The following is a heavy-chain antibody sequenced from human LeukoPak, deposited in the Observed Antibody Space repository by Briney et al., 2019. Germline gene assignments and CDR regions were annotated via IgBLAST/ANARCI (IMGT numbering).Heavy chain of an antibody. V-gene: IGHV3-30*04. CDR3: ASSSGDDWMYYFYYMDV. D-gene: IGHD1-1*01. CDR2: ISYDGSNK. CDR1: GFTFSSYA. J-gene: IGHJ6*03. Sequence: GRSLRLSCAASGFTFSSYAMHCVRQAPGKGLEWVAVISYDGSNKHNRDSVKGRFTISRDNSKNTLYLQMNSLRAEDTAVYYCASSSGDDWMYYFYYMDVWGKGTTVTVSS.